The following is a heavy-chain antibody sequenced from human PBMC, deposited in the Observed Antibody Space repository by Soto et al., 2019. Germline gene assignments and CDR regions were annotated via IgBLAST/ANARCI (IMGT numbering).Heavy chain of an antibody. CDR2: ITSSGPRI. D-gene: IGHD6-19*01. V-gene: IGHV3-23*01. CDR3: AKRRDTSGWYGNY. Sequence: EVQLLESGGGLVQPGGSLRLSCAASGFTFSSYAMSWVRQAPGKGLEWVSGITSSGPRIYYADSVKGRFTISRDNSKNTMYLQMNSLRVEDTAVYYCAKRRDTSGWYGNYWGQGTLVTVSS. J-gene: IGHJ4*02. CDR1: GFTFSSYA.